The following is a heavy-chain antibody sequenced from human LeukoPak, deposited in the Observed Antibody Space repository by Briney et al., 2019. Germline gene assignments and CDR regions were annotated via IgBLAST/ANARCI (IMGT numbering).Heavy chain of an antibody. CDR3: AREGLLDYCDSSGYYYEIDY. CDR1: GFTFSSYS. D-gene: IGHD3-22*01. V-gene: IGHV3-21*01. CDR2: ISSSSSYI. J-gene: IGHJ4*02. Sequence: GGSLRLSCAASGFTFSSYSMNWVRQAPGKGLEWVSSISSSSSYIYYADSVKGRFTISRDNAKNSLYLQMNSLRAEDTAVYYCAREGLLDYCDSSGYYYEIDYWGQGTLVTVSS.